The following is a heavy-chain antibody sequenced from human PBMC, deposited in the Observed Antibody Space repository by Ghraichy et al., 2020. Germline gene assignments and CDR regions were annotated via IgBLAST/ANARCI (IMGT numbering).Heavy chain of an antibody. CDR1: GYTFTSYD. CDR2: MNPNSGNT. Sequence: ASVKVSCKASGYTFTSYDINWVRQATGQGLEWMGWMNPNSGNTGYAQKFQGRVTMTRNTSISTAYMELSSLRSEDTAVYYCAREKRVAYYYDSSGYTPHYYRWFDPWGQGTLVTVSS. V-gene: IGHV1-8*01. D-gene: IGHD3-22*01. J-gene: IGHJ5*02. CDR3: AREKRVAYYYDSSGYTPHYYRWFDP.